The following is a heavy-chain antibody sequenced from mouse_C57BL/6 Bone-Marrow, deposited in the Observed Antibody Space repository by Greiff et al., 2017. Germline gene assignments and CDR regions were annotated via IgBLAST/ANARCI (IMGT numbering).Heavy chain of an antibody. CDR3: ARGVTTVDYFDY. V-gene: IGHV5-4*03. D-gene: IGHD1-1*01. J-gene: IGHJ2*01. Sequence: EVMLVESGGGLVKPGGSLKLSCAASGFTFSSYAMSWVRQTPEKRLEWVATISDGGSYTYYPDNVKGRFTISRDNAKNNLYLQMSHLKSEDTAMDYCARGVTTVDYFDYWGQGTTLTVSS. CDR1: GFTFSSYA. CDR2: ISDGGSYT.